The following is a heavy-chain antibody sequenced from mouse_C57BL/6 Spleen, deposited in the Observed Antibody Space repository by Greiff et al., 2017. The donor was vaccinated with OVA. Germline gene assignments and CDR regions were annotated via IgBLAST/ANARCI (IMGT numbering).Heavy chain of an antibody. J-gene: IGHJ3*01. CDR2: IHPSDSDT. D-gene: IGHD1-1*01. V-gene: IGHV1-74*01. CDR1: GYTFTSYW. Sequence: QVQLKQPGAELVKPGASVKVSCKASGYTFTSYWMHWVKQRPGQGLEWIGRIHPSDSDTNYNQKFKGKATLTVDKSSSTAYMHLSSLPSGDLAVNYCAVVACYKVGLAYWGQGTLVTVSA. CDR3: AVVACYKVGLAY.